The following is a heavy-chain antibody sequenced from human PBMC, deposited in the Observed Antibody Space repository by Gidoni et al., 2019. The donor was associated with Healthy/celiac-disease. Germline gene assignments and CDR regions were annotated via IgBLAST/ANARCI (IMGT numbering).Heavy chain of an antibody. CDR1: GGSFSGYY. CDR2: INHSGST. J-gene: IGHJ2*01. Sequence: QVQLQQWGAGLLKPSETLSLTCAVYGGSFSGYYWSWIRQPPGKGLEWSGEINHSGSTNYNPSLKSRVTISVDTSKNQFSLKLSSVTAADTAVYYCARGSVVPAATSRYFDLWGRGTLVTVSS. V-gene: IGHV4-34*01. CDR3: ARGSVVPAATSRYFDL. D-gene: IGHD2-2*01.